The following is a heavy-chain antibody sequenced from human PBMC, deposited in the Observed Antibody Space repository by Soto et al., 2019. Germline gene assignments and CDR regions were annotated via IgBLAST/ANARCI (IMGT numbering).Heavy chain of an antibody. V-gene: IGHV1-18*01. Sequence: QVQLVQSGAEVKKPGASVKVSCKASGYTFTSYGISWVRQAPGQGLEWMGWISAYNGNTNYAQKLQGRVTMTTDTSTSTAYMELRSLRSADTAVYYCARDRVRITIFGVVILSYYYGMDVWGQGTTVTVSS. CDR3: ARDRVRITIFGVVILSYYYGMDV. CDR1: GYTFTSYG. D-gene: IGHD3-3*01. CDR2: ISAYNGNT. J-gene: IGHJ6*02.